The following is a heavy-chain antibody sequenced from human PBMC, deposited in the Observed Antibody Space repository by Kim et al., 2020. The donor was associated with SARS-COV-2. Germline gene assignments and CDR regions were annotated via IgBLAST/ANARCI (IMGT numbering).Heavy chain of an antibody. CDR1: GGSISSSSYY. CDR3: ARHTMVRGGGRTFRNAFDI. CDR2: IYYSGST. V-gene: IGHV4-39*01. D-gene: IGHD3-10*01. Sequence: SETLSLTCTVSGGSISSSSYYWGWIRQPPGKGLEWIGSIYYSGSTYYNPSLKSRVTISVDTSKNQFSLKLSSVTAADTAVYYCARHTMVRGGGRTFRNAFDIWGQGTMVTVSS. J-gene: IGHJ3*02.